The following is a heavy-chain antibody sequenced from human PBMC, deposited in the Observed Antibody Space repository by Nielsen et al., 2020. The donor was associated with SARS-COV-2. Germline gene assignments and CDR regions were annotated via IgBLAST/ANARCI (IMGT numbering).Heavy chain of an antibody. CDR1: GFTFDDYA. CDR2: ISWNSGSI. J-gene: IGHJ4*02. D-gene: IGHD2-21*02. Sequence: SLKISCAASGFTFDDYAMHWVRQAPGKGLEWVSDISWNSGSIGYADSVKGRFTISRDNAKNSLYLQMNSLRAEDTALYYCAKDMYGDPRVFDYWGQGTLVTVSS. V-gene: IGHV3-9*01. CDR3: AKDMYGDPRVFDY.